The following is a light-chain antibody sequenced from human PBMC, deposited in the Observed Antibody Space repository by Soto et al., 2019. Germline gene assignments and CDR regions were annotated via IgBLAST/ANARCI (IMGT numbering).Light chain of an antibody. J-gene: IGLJ1*01. Sequence: QSALTQPASVSGSPGQSITISCSGTSSDVGAYNFVSWYQQHPDKAPKLMISEVSNRPSGVSDRFSGSKSGNTASLTISGLQPEDEADYYCASLTTTNFVFGTGTKVTVL. V-gene: IGLV2-14*01. CDR1: SSDVGAYNF. CDR2: EVS. CDR3: ASLTTTNFV.